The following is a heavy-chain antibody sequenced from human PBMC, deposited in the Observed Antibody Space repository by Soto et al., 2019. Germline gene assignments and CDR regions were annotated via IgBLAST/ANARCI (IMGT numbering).Heavy chain of an antibody. CDR2: ISPFVGIT. CDR3: VKTHVYESGGISDYFDN. J-gene: IGHJ4*02. D-gene: IGHD3-22*01. Sequence: LVQSGAEVKKPGSSVWVSCKATFGRNTVCWVRQAPGQGLEWVGGISPFVGITPYAQKFQSRVTLTADESTSTAYRELANLTSDATAVYYCVKTHVYESGGISDYFDNWGQAARATASS. CDR1: TFGRNT. V-gene: IGHV1-69*01.